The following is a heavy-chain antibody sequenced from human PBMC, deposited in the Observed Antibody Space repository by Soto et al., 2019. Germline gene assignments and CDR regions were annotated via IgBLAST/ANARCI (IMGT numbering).Heavy chain of an antibody. CDR2: IDSVGIST. D-gene: IGHD3-22*01. CDR3: ASPSYDYSTSRSYLGY. J-gene: IGHJ4*02. CDR1: GFTFRNYW. Sequence: EVQLVESGGGPVQPGGSLRLSCAASGFTFRNYWMHWARQVPGKGLVWVSRIDSVGISTTYADSVKGRFTISRDNAKNTLYLAMNSLRAADTAIYYCASPSYDYSTSRSYLGYWGQGTLVTVSS. V-gene: IGHV3-74*03.